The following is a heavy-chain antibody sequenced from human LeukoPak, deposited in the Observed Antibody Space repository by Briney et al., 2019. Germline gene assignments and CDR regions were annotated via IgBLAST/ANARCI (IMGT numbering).Heavy chain of an antibody. Sequence: GGSLRLSCAASGFTFSSYAMHWVRQAPGKGLEWVAVISYDGSNKYYADSVKGRFTISRDNSKNTLYLQMNSMRAEDTAVYYCARGLYNWNDGYYFDYWGQGTLVTVSS. V-gene: IGHV3-30*04. CDR3: ARGLYNWNDGYYFDY. CDR1: GFTFSSYA. D-gene: IGHD1-1*01. J-gene: IGHJ4*02. CDR2: ISYDGSNK.